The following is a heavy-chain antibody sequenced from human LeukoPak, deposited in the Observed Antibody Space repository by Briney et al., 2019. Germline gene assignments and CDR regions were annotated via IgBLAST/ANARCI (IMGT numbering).Heavy chain of an antibody. V-gene: IGHV4-59*01. CDR3: ARGIDSSGLGYYYYYMDV. CDR1: GGSISSYY. Sequence: PSETLSLTCTVSGGSISSYYWSWLRQPPGKGLEWIGYIYYSGSTNYNPSLKSRVTISVDTSKNQFSLKLSSVTAADTAVYYCARGIDSSGLGYYYYYMDVWGKGTTVTISS. D-gene: IGHD3-22*01. J-gene: IGHJ6*03. CDR2: IYYSGST.